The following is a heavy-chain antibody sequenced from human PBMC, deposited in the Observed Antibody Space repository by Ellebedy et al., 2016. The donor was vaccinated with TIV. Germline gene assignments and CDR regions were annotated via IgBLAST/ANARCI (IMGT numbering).Heavy chain of an antibody. CDR1: GYSINRGYF. CDR3: ARDHSDEQIDH. D-gene: IGHD1/OR15-1a*01. Sequence: MPSETLSLTCRVSGYSINRGYFWGWIRQPPGKGLGWSGIVYNSGTTYYNPSLKSRVTISVDTSKNQFSLRLSSVTAADTAVYFCARDHSDEQIDHWGQGALVSVSS. V-gene: IGHV4-38-2*02. J-gene: IGHJ4*02. CDR2: VYNSGTT.